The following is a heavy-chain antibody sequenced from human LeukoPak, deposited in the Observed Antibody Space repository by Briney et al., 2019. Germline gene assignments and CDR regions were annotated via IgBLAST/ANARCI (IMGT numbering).Heavy chain of an antibody. D-gene: IGHD3-22*01. CDR1: GGSFSGYY. V-gene: IGHV4-34*01. Sequence: SETLSLTCAVYGGSFSGYYWSWIRQPPGKGLEWIGEINHSGSTNYNPSLKSRVTISVDTSKNQSSLKLSSVTAADTAVYYCARLQDHSSGYYRSNWFDPWGQGTLVTVSS. CDR3: ARLQDHSSGYYRSNWFDP. J-gene: IGHJ5*02. CDR2: INHSGST.